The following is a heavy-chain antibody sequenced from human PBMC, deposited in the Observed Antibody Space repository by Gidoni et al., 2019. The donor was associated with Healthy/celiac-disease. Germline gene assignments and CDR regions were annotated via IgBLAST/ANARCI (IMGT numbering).Heavy chain of an antibody. CDR3: AKEIRYYDSRGSYDYFDY. D-gene: IGHD3-22*01. CDR2: ISNDGSNK. CDR1: GFTFRSYG. J-gene: IGHJ4*02. Sequence: QVQLVESGGGVVQPGRSLRLPCAASGFTFRSYGMHWVRQAPGKGLEWVSVISNDGSNKYYADSVKGRFTISRDNSKNTLYLQMNSLRAEDTAVYYCAKEIRYYDSRGSYDYFDYWGQGTLVTVSS. V-gene: IGHV3-30*18.